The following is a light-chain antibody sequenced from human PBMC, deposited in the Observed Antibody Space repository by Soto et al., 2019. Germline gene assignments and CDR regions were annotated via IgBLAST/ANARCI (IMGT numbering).Light chain of an antibody. J-gene: IGKJ5*01. CDR2: DAS. CDR3: QQRSSWIT. CDR1: QSVSTY. V-gene: IGKV3-11*01. Sequence: EVGLTQSPATLSLSPGERATLSCRASQSVSTYLAWYQQKPGQAPRLLIYDASNRATGIPARFSGSGSATDFTLTISSLEPEDFAVYYCQQRSSWITFGQGTRLEI.